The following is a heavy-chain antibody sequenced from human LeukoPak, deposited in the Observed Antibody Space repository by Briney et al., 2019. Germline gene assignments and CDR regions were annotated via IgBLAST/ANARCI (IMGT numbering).Heavy chain of an antibody. V-gene: IGHV4-34*01. CDR3: ARREVPWEGDAFDI. D-gene: IGHD1-26*01. CDR1: GGSFRGYY. Sequence: PSETLSLTCAVYGGSFRGYYWSWIRQPPGKGLEWIGEINHSGSTNYNPSLKSRVTISVDTSKNQFSLKLSSVTAADTAVYYCARREVPWEGDAFDIWGQGTMVTVSS. J-gene: IGHJ3*02. CDR2: INHSGST.